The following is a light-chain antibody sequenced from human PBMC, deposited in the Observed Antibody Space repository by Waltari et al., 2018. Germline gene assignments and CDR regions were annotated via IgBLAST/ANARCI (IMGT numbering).Light chain of an antibody. CDR2: DVT. CDR1: SSDVGGYNY. Sequence: QSAMTQPASVCGSPGQSITISSTGASSDVGGYNYGSWYQQTPGKAPKVIIYDVTKRPSGVSNRFSGSTSGNSASLSISGLQAEDEAHYYCCSYAGRSTWVFGGGTKVTVL. J-gene: IGLJ3*02. V-gene: IGLV2-14*03. CDR3: CSYAGRSTWV.